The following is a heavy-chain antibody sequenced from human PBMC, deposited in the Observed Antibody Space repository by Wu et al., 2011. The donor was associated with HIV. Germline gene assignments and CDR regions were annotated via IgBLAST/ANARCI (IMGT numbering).Heavy chain of an antibody. Sequence: QVQLVQSGAEVKKPGASVKVSCKASGYTFTTFYMHWVRQAPGQGLEWMGWINPNNGDTNYGQKFQGRVTMTRDTSISTAYMELSSLRSDDTAIYYCAGGGSVTGTAFDYWGQGTLVIVSS. J-gene: IGHJ4*02. D-gene: IGHD1-7*01. V-gene: IGHV1-2*02. CDR1: GYTFTTFY. CDR2: INPNNGDT. CDR3: AGGGSVTGTAFDY.